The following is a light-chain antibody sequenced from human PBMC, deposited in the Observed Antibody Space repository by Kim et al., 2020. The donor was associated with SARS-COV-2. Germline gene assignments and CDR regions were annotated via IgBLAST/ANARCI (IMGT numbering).Light chain of an antibody. CDR1: SGSIASSY. V-gene: IGLV6-57*03. CDR2: EDH. J-gene: IGLJ3*02. Sequence: GKTVTLSCTRSSGSIASSYVQWFQQRPASAPTTVIYEDHHRPSGVPDRFSGSTDRSSNSASLTISGLEFEDEADYYCQSYDNTNWVLGGGTQLTVL. CDR3: QSYDNTNWV.